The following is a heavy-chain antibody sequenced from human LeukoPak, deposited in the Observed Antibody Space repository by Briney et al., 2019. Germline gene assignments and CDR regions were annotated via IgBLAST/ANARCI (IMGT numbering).Heavy chain of an antibody. D-gene: IGHD4/OR15-4a*01. CDR3: ASLTAPDAFDI. V-gene: IGHV3-74*01. CDR1: GFTFSSYW. Sequence: PGGSLRLSCAASGFTFSSYWMNWVRQAPGKGLVWVSRIASDGSSTTYADSVKGRFTISRDNSKNTLYLQMSSLRADDTAVYYCASLTAPDAFDIWGQGTMVTVSS. CDR2: IASDGSST. J-gene: IGHJ3*02.